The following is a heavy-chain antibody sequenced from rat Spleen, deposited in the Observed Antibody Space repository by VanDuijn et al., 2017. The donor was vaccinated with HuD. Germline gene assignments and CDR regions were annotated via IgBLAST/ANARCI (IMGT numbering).Heavy chain of an antibody. J-gene: IGHJ3*01. CDR1: GLNFNDYW. D-gene: IGHD1-4*01. CDR3: TRHDYPGVTTNWFAY. Sequence: EVQLVESDGGLVQPGRSLKLSCAASGLNFNDYWMGWVRQAPGKGLEWVATISSDGGRNFYRDCVRGRFTISSDNTKTTLYLQMDSLRSEDTATYYCTRHDYPGVTTNWFAYWGQGTLVTVSS. V-gene: IGHV5-29*01. CDR2: ISSDGGRN.